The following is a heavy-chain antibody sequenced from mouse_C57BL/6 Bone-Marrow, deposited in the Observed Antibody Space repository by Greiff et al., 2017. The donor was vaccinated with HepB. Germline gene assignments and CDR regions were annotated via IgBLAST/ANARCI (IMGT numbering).Heavy chain of an antibody. CDR3: TTHTTAYYFDY. V-gene: IGHV14-4*01. J-gene: IGHJ2*01. CDR1: GFNIKDDY. Sequence: VQLQQSGAELVRPGASVKLSCTASGFNIKDDYMHWVKQRPEQGLEWIGWIDPENGDTEYASKFQSKATITADTSSNTAYLQLSSLTSEDTAVYYCTTHTTAYYFDYWGQGTTLTVSS. D-gene: IGHD1-2*01. CDR2: IDPENGDT.